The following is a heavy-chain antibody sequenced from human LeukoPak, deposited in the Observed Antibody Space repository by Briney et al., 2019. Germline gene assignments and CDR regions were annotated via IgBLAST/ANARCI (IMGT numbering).Heavy chain of an antibody. Sequence: SETLSLTCTVSGGSISSSSYYWGWIRQPPGNGLEWIGSIYFSGSTYYNPSLRSRVTISVDMSKNQFSLKLSSVTAADTAVYYCARGSGYYYVRPFDYWGQGTLVTVSS. CDR1: GGSISSSSYY. CDR2: IYFSGST. J-gene: IGHJ4*02. CDR3: ARGSGYYYVRPFDY. V-gene: IGHV4-39*07. D-gene: IGHD3-10*02.